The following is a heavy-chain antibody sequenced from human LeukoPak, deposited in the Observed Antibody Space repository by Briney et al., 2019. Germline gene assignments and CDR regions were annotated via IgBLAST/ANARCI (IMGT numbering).Heavy chain of an antibody. V-gene: IGHV4-4*07. CDR1: GGSISSYY. CDR3: ARDMRVVVGTFDY. D-gene: IGHD3-22*01. J-gene: IGHJ4*02. Sequence: PSETLSLTCTVSGGSISSYYWSWIRQPAGKGLEWIGRIDSSGSTNYNPSLRSRVTMSVDTSKNQFSLKLNSVTAADTAVYYCARDMRVVVGTFDYWGQGTLVTVSS. CDR2: IDSSGST.